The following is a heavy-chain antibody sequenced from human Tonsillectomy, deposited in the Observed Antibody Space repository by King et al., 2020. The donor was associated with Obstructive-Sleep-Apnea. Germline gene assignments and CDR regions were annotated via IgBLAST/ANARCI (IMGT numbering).Heavy chain of an antibody. CDR3: ARSYDFWSGPHD. CDR2: ISGSAEST. V-gene: IGHV3-23*04. D-gene: IGHD3-3*01. CDR1: GFTFSSFV. Sequence: VQLVESGGGLVQPGGSLRLSCAASGFTFSSFVMNWVRQAPGKGLEWVSGISGSAESTYYADSVKGRFTISRDNSKNTLYLQMNSLRAEDTALYYCARSYDFWSGPHDWGQGTLVTVSS. J-gene: IGHJ4*02.